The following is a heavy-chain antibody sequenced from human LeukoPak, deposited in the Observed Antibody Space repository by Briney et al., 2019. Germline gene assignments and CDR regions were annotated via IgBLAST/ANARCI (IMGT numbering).Heavy chain of an antibody. CDR2: INHSGST. CDR3: ARRGYYYDSSGYGYFDY. CDR1: GGSFSGYY. J-gene: IGHJ4*02. D-gene: IGHD3-22*01. Sequence: TSSETLSLTCAVYGGSFSGYYWSWIRQPPGKGLEWIGEINHSGSTNYNPSLKSRVTISVDTSKNQFSLKLSSATAADTAVYYCARRGYYYDSSGYGYFDYWGQGTLVTVSS. V-gene: IGHV4-34*01.